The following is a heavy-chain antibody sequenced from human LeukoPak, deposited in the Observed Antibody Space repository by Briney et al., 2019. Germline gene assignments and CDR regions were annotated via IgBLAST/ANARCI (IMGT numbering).Heavy chain of an antibody. Sequence: GRSLRLSCAASGFTFSSYAMHWVRQAPGKGLEWVAVISYDGSNKYYADSVKGRFTISRDNSKNTVYLQMNSLRAEDTAVYYCAKSIAVAGFAGGRTFDYWGQGTLVTVSS. CDR3: AKSIAVAGFAGGRTFDY. D-gene: IGHD6-19*01. CDR1: GFTFSSYA. CDR2: ISYDGSNK. V-gene: IGHV3-30*04. J-gene: IGHJ4*02.